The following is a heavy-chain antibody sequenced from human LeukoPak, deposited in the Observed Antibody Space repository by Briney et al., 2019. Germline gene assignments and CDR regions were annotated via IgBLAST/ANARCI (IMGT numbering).Heavy chain of an antibody. CDR3: ARDKKSGESSEIDY. V-gene: IGHV3-74*03. J-gene: IGHJ4*02. D-gene: IGHD3-10*01. Sequence: GGSLRLSCAASGFTFSSYAMHWVRQAPGKGLVRVSRINRDGSTTKYADSVKGRFTVSRDNAKNTLNLQMNSLRAEDTAVYYCARDKKSGESSEIDYWGQGTLVTVSS. CDR2: INRDGSTT. CDR1: GFTFSSYA.